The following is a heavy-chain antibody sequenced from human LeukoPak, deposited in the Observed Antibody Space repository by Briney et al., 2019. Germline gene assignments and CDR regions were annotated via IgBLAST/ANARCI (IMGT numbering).Heavy chain of an antibody. V-gene: IGHV4-34*01. CDR1: GGSFSGYY. CDR2: INHSGST. D-gene: IGHD2-2*01. J-gene: IGHJ4*02. CDR3: AGGGKLPRYCSSTSCYVGSTFDY. Sequence: SETLSLTCAVYGGSFSGYYWSWIRQPPGKGLEWIGEINHSGSTNYNPSLKSRVTISVDTSKNQFSLKLSSVTAADTAVYYCAGGGKLPRYCSSTSCYVGSTFDYWGQGTLVTVSS.